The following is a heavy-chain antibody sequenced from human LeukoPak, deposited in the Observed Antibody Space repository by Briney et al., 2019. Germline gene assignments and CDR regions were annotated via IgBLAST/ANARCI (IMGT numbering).Heavy chain of an antibody. CDR1: GGSISSGGYY. CDR2: IYYSGST. J-gene: IGHJ5*02. V-gene: IGHV4-31*03. D-gene: IGHD6-25*01. CDR3: ARRRPSNWFDP. Sequence: PSQTLSLTCTVPGGSISSGGYYWSWIRQHPGKGLEWIGYIYYSGSTYYNPSLKSRVTISVDTSKNQFSLKLSSVTAADTAVYYCARRRPSNWFDPWGQGTLVTVSS.